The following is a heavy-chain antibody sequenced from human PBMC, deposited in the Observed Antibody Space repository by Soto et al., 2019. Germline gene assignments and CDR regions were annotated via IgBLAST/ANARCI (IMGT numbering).Heavy chain of an antibody. V-gene: IGHV4-34*01. CDR3: ARGQEGIVATH. J-gene: IGHJ4*02. Sequence: QVQLQQWGAGLLKPSETLSLTCTVNGGSLTGYYWSWIRQPPGKGLEWIGEVKDGGSTNYSPSLRGRVSISGDTSKKHLSLRLNSVPAADAAVYLWARGQEGIVATHWDQGALVTASS. CDR1: GGSLTGYY. D-gene: IGHD5-12*01. CDR2: VKDGGST.